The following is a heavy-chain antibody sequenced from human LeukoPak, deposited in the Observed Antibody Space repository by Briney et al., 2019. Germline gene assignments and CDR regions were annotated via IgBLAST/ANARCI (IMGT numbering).Heavy chain of an antibody. V-gene: IGHV3-9*01. CDR3: SRGEGDDY. CDR1: GFSFDDYA. CDR2: ITWNSGRI. Sequence: PGWSLRLSCAASGFSFDDYAMHWVRQAPGEGLEWVSGITWNSGRIGYADSVKARFTISRDNAKNSLYLQMNSLRVDDTAIYYCSRGEGDDYWGQGTLVTVSS. D-gene: IGHD3-10*01. J-gene: IGHJ4*02.